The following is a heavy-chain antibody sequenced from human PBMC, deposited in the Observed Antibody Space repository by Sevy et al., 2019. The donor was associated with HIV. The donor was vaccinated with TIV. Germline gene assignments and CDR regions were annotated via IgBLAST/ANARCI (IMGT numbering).Heavy chain of an antibody. J-gene: IGHJ6*02. Sequence: GGSLRLSCAASGFTFSSYGMHWVRQAPGKGLEWVAVISYDGSNKYYADSVKGRFTISRDNSKNTLYLQMNSLRAEDTAVYYCAKGAVPAAMYYYYYGMDVWGQGTTVTVSS. V-gene: IGHV3-30*18. CDR2: ISYDGSNK. CDR3: AKGAVPAAMYYYYYGMDV. D-gene: IGHD2-2*01. CDR1: GFTFSSYG.